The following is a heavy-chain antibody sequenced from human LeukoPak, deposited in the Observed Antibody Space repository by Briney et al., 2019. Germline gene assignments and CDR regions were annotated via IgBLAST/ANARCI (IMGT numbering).Heavy chain of an antibody. CDR2: ISAYNGNT. J-gene: IGHJ5*02. CDR3: ARDRGHCSSTSCYRPWNWFDP. CDR1: GYTFTSYG. V-gene: IGHV1-18*01. Sequence: ASVKVSCKASGYTFTSYGISWVRQAPGQGLEWMGWISAYNGNTNYAQKLQGRVTMTTDTSTSTAYMELRSLRSDDTAVYYCARDRGHCSSTSCYRPWNWFDPWGQGTLVTVSS. D-gene: IGHD2-2*01.